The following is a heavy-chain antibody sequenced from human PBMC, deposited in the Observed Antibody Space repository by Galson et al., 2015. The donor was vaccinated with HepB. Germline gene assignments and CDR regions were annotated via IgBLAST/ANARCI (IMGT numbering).Heavy chain of an antibody. CDR1: GFTFSSYA. D-gene: IGHD3/OR15-3a*01. V-gene: IGHV3-23*01. Sequence: SLRLSCAASGFTFSSYAMSWVRQAPGKGLEWVSSISGSVGSLHYADSVKGRFTISRDNSKNTLYLQMNSLEAEDTAIYYCALAWTNYWYFDLWAVAPWSLSPQ. CDR2: ISGSVGSL. J-gene: IGHJ2*01. CDR3: ALAWTNYWYFDL.